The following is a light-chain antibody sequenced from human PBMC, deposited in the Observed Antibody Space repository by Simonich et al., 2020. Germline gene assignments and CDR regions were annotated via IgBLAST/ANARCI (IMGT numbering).Light chain of an antibody. Sequence: DIQLTQSPSFLSASVGDRVTITCRASQGISSYLAWYQQKPWKAPKLLIYAASTLQRWVPSRFSGSGSGTEFTLTISSLQPEDFATYYCQQLNSYPYTFGQGTKLEIK. J-gene: IGKJ2*01. V-gene: IGKV1-9*01. CDR1: QGISSY. CDR3: QQLNSYPYT. CDR2: AAS.